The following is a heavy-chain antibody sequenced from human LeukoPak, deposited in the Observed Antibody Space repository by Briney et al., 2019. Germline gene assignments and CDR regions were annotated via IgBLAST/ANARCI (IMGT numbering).Heavy chain of an antibody. D-gene: IGHD3-3*01. CDR3: ARDLRRDFWSGSKYFDY. Sequence: PGGTLRLSCAASGFTFSSYGMSWVRQAPGKGLEWVSAISGSGGSTYYADSVKGRFTISIDNSENTLYLQMNSLRAEDTAVYYCARDLRRDFWSGSKYFDYWGQGTLVTVSS. CDR1: GFTFSSYG. CDR2: ISGSGGST. J-gene: IGHJ4*02. V-gene: IGHV3-23*01.